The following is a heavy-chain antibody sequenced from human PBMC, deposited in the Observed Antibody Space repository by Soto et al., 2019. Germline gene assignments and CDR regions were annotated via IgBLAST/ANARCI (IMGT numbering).Heavy chain of an antibody. CDR2: ISVYHGNT. CDR3: AKDCSGASCGFDI. D-gene: IGHD2-15*01. J-gene: IGHJ4*02. Sequence: QVQLVQSGTEVKKPGASVKVSCKASGYTFGKYGISWLRQAPGQGLEWVGWISVYHGNTVHAQKFRGRVNMTTDTSTSTAYMELGSLKSDDTAIYYCAKDCSGASCGFDIWGQGPLVTVSS. CDR1: GYTFGKYG. V-gene: IGHV1-18*01.